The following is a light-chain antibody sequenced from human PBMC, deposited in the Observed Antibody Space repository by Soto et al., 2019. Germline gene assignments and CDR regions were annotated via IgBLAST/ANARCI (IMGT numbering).Light chain of an antibody. CDR3: QQGSNWPPGLT. CDR1: QSVSSY. CDR2: DAS. V-gene: IGKV3-11*01. Sequence: IVLTQSPATLSLSPGERATLSCRASQSVSSYLAWYQQKPGQAPRLLIYDASNRATGIPARFSGSGSGTAFTLTISSLEPEDFAVYYCQQGSNWPPGLTFGGGTQVEIK. J-gene: IGKJ4*01.